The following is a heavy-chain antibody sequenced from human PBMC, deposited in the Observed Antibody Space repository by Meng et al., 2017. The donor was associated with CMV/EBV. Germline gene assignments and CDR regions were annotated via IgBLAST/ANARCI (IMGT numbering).Heavy chain of an antibody. D-gene: IGHD3-3*01. CDR3: ARGLVTYYDFWIGNHKTNWFDP. Sequence: GESLKISCAASGFTVSSNYMSWVRQAPGKGLEWVSVIYSGGSTYYADSVKGRFTISRDNSKNTLYLQMNSLRAEDTAVYYCARGLVTYYDFWIGNHKTNWFDPWGQGTLVTVSS. J-gene: IGHJ5*02. CDR1: GFTVSSNY. V-gene: IGHV3-53*01. CDR2: IYSGGST.